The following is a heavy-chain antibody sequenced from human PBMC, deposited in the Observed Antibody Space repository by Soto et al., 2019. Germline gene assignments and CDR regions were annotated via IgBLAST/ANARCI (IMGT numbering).Heavy chain of an antibody. Sequence: ASVKVSCKASGYTFTNYYLHWVRQAPGQGLEWVGMINPSSRSASYSQKLRGRLTMDRDTSTTTVYMELSRLTFADTDVYFCSHGQIMGHYRSELDFWGPGTLVTVSS. CDR3: SHGQIMGHYRSELDF. CDR1: GYTFTNYY. D-gene: IGHD3-16*01. J-gene: IGHJ4*02. CDR2: INPSSRSA. V-gene: IGHV1-46*04.